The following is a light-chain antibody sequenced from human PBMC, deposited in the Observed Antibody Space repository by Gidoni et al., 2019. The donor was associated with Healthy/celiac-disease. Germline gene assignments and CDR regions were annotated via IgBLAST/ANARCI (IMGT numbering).Light chain of an antibody. J-gene: IGKJ4*01. Sequence: DIQMTQSPSSLSASVGDRVTITCRASQSISSYFNWYQQKPGKAPKLLIYAASSLQRGVPSRFSGSGSGTDFTLTISSLQPEDFATYYCQQSYRTPLTFGGGTKVEIK. CDR1: QSISSY. V-gene: IGKV1-39*01. CDR3: QQSYRTPLT. CDR2: AAS.